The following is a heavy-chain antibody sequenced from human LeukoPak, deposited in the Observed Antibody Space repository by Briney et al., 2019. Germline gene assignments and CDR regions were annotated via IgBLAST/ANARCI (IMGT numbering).Heavy chain of an antibody. Sequence: SETLSLTCTVSGGSISSSSYYWGWIRQPPGKGLEWIGSIYYSGSTYYNPSLKSRVTISVDTSKNQFSLKLSSVTAADTAVYYCARVDYYHYYYYYMDVWGKGTTVTVSS. D-gene: IGHD3-10*01. V-gene: IGHV4-39*07. CDR3: ARVDYYHYYYYYMDV. CDR1: GGSISSSSYY. CDR2: IYYSGST. J-gene: IGHJ6*03.